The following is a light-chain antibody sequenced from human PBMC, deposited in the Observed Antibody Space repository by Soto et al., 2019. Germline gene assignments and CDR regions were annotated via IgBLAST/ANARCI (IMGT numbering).Light chain of an antibody. V-gene: IGKV1-5*03. CDR2: KAS. CDR3: QQYNTYWT. CDR1: QSISSW. J-gene: IGKJ1*01. Sequence: GDTVTITCRASQSISSWLAWYQQKPGRAPKLLIYKASTLENGVPSRFSGSGSGTEFTLTINSLQPADFATYYCQQYNTYWTFGQGTKVEV.